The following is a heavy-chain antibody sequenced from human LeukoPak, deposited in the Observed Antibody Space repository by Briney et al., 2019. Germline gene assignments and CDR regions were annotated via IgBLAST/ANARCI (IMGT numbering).Heavy chain of an antibody. CDR2: IYYSGST. D-gene: IGHD6-13*01. V-gene: IGHV4-39*01. CDR1: GGSISSSSYY. CDR3: ARGDTGASSWYGRHFDY. J-gene: IGHJ4*02. Sequence: SETLSLTCTVSGGSISSSSYYWGWIRQPPGKGLEWIGSIYYSGSTYYNPSLKSRVTISVDTSKNRFSLKLSSVTAADTAVYYCARGDTGASSWYGRHFDYWGQGTLVTVSS.